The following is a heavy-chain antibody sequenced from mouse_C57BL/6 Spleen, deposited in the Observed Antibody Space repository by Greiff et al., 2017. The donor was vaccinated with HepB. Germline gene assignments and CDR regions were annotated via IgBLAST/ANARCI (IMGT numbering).Heavy chain of an antibody. V-gene: IGHV1-4*01. CDR3: ARSRLYYYGSSYEGNYFDY. CDR1: GYTFTSYT. J-gene: IGHJ2*01. CDR2: INPSSGYT. Sequence: VQLQQSGAELARPGASVKMSCKASGYTFTSYTMHWVKQRPGQGLEWIGYINPSSGYTKYNQKFKDKATLTADKSSSTAYMQLSSLTSEDSAVYYCARSRLYYYGSSYEGNYFDYWGQGTTLTVSS. D-gene: IGHD1-1*01.